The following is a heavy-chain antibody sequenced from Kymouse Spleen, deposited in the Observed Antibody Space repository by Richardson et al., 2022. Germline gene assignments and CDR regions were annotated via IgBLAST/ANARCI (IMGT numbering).Heavy chain of an antibody. V-gene: IGHV3-30*18. D-gene: IGHD6-13*01. Sequence: QVQLVESGGGVVQPGRSLRLSCAASGFTFSSYGMHWVRQAPGKGLEWVAVISYDGSNKYYADSVKGRFTISRDNSKNTLYLQMNSLRAEDTAVYYCAKGGGMEQQPTEYYYGMDVWGQGTTVTVSS. J-gene: IGHJ6*02. CDR1: GFTFSSYG. CDR3: AKGGGMEQQPTEYYYGMDV. CDR2: ISYDGSNK.